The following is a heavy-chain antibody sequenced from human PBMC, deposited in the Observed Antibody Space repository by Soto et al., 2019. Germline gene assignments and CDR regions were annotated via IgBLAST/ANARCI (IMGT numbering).Heavy chain of an antibody. D-gene: IGHD3-22*01. CDR3: AVMYYYDSSGSVWFDP. V-gene: IGHV1-18*04. J-gene: IGHJ5*02. CDR2: ISAYNGNT. CDR1: GYTFTSYG. Sequence: GASVKVSCKASGYTFTSYGISWVRQAPGQGLEWMGWISAYNGNTNYAQKLQGRVTMTTDTSTSTAYMELRSLRSDDTAVYYCAVMYYYDSSGSVWFDPWGQGTLVTVSS.